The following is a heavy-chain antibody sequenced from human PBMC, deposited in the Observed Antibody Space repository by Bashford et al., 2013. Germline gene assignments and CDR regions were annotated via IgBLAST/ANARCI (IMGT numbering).Heavy chain of an antibody. CDR2: ISGSGGST. V-gene: IGHV3-23*01. J-gene: IGHJ4*02. D-gene: IGHD6-13*01. CDR3: AKDSGIAAAGPFDY. Sequence: VRQAPGKGLEWVSAISGSGGSTYYADSVKGRFTISRDNSKNTLYLQMNSLRAEDTAVYYCAKDSGIAAAGPFDYWGQGTLVTVSS.